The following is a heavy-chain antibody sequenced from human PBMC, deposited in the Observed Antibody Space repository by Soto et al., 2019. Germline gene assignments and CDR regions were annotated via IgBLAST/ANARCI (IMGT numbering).Heavy chain of an antibody. CDR1: GFNFNIYA. J-gene: IGHJ4*02. D-gene: IGHD3-9*01. Sequence: XGSLRLSCAASGFNFNIYAMIGVRQAPGRGLECVSGISGNGGVAYYADSVKGRFTISRDNSKNTLNLQMNGLRAEDTAVYFCARDDARYDVLTAFYFDQWGQGTPVTVS. CDR2: ISGNGGVA. V-gene: IGHV3-23*01. CDR3: ARDDARYDVLTAFYFDQ.